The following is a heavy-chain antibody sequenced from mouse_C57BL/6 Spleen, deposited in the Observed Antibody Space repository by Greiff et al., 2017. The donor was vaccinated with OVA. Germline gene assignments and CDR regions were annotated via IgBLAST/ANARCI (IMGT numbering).Heavy chain of an antibody. J-gene: IGHJ1*03. CDR1: GYTFTSYW. CDR2: IHPNSGST. D-gene: IGHD2-5*01. V-gene: IGHV1-64*01. Sequence: VQLQQPGAELVKPGASVKLSCKASGYTFTSYWMHWVKQRPGQGLEWIGMIHPNSGSTNYNEKFKSKAPLTVDKSSSTAYMQLSSLTSEESAVYYCARGEGYSNYVYWYFDVWGTGTTVTVSA. CDR3: ARGEGYSNYVYWYFDV.